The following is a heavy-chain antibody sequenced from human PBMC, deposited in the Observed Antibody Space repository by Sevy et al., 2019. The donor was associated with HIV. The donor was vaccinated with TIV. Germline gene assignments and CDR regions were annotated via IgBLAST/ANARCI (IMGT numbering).Heavy chain of an antibody. CDR2: ISAYKGNT. CDR1: GYTFTSYG. Sequence: ASVKVSCKASGYTFTSYGISWARQAPGQGLEWMGWISAYKGNTNYAQKFQGRVTMTTDTSTFTAYMELRSLRYDDTAVYYCARDRDYDYIWGTFPYRDYWGQGTLVTVSS. D-gene: IGHD3-16*01. J-gene: IGHJ4*02. CDR3: ARDRDYDYIWGTFPYRDY. V-gene: IGHV1-18*01.